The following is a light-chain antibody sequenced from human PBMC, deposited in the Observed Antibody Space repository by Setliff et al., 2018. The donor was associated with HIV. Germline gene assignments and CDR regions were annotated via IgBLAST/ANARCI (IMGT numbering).Light chain of an antibody. CDR1: SSDVDGYNY. CDR3: SSYTSSSSYV. Sequence: QSALTQPASVSGSRGQSITISCTGTSSDVDGYNYVSWYQQHPGKAPKLMIYDVSNRPSGVSNRFSGSKSGNTASLTISGLQAEDEADYYCSSYTSSSSYVFGTGTKVTVL. CDR2: DVS. V-gene: IGLV2-14*03. J-gene: IGLJ1*01.